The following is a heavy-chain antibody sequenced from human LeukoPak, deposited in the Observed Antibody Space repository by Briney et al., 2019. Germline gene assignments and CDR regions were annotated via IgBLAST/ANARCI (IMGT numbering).Heavy chain of an antibody. CDR2: IIPIFGTA. Sequence: SVNVSCKASGGTFSSYAISWVRQAPGQGLEWMGGIIPIFGTANYAQKFQGRVTITADESTSTAYMELSSLRSDDTAVYYCARGLRAGATFTAFDIWGQGTMVTVSS. D-gene: IGHD1-26*01. V-gene: IGHV1-69*13. CDR1: GGTFSSYA. J-gene: IGHJ3*02. CDR3: ARGLRAGATFTAFDI.